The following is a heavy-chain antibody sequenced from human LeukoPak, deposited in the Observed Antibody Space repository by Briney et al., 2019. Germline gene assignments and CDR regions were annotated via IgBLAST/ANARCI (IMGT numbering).Heavy chain of an antibody. V-gene: IGHV4-4*07. J-gene: IGHJ5*02. D-gene: IGHD6-13*01. CDR2: IYTSGST. CDR1: GGSISSYY. Sequence: PSETLSLTCTVSGGSISSYYWSWIRQPAGKGLEWIGRIYTSGSTNYNPSLKSRVTMSVDTSKNQFSLKLSSVTAADTAVYYCARVSGSGWYRGNNWFDPWGQGTLVTVSS. CDR3: ARVSGSGWYRGNNWFDP.